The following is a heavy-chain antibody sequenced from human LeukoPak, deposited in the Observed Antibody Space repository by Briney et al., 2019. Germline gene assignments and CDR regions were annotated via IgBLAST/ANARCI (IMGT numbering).Heavy chain of an antibody. CDR2: INPNSGGT. CDR3: AREKVRRSGMDV. V-gene: IGHV1-2*06. J-gene: IGHJ6*02. Sequence: GASVEVSCKASGYTFAGYCMHWVRQAPGQGLEWMGRINPNSGGTNYAQKFQGRVTMTRDASISTAYMELSRLRSDDTAVYYCAREKVRRSGMDVWGQGTTVTVSS. CDR1: GYTFAGYC. D-gene: IGHD2-2*01.